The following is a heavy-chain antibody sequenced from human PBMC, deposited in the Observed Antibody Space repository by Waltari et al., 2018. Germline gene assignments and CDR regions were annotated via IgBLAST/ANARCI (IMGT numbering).Heavy chain of an antibody. D-gene: IGHD4-17*01. V-gene: IGHV3-74*01. CDR3: ARGARRTTVTTGWWYFDL. Sequence: EVQLVESGGGLVQPGGSLRLSCAASGFTYSMYWMHWVRQAPGKGLVWFYRSNSDGSSTSYADSVKGRFTISKDNAKNTVYLQMNSLRAEDTAIYYCARGARRTTVTTGWWYFDLWGRGTLVTVSS. CDR1: GFTYSMYW. CDR2: SNSDGSST. J-gene: IGHJ2*01.